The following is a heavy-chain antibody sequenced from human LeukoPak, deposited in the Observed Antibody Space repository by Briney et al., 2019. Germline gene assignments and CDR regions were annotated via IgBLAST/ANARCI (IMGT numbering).Heavy chain of an antibody. J-gene: IGHJ4*02. CDR1: RFTFTTYS. CDR2: ISSSGGHI. Sequence: GGSLRLSCAASRFTFTTYSMNWVRQPPGKGLEWVSSISSSGGHIYYADSVRGRFTVSRDNAENSLYLRMNSLRVEDTAVYYCARSIGSNWSPFDYWGQGTLVIVSS. V-gene: IGHV3-21*01. CDR3: ARSIGSNWSPFDY. D-gene: IGHD1-20*01.